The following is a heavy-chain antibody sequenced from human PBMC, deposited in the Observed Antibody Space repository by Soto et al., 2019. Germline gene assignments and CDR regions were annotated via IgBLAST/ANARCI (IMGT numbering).Heavy chain of an antibody. V-gene: IGHV1-8*01. D-gene: IGHD3-3*02. CDR2: MRANSGDT. CDR1: GDIFTNFD. CDR3: ARYIYGQGFQA. Sequence: QVQLVQPGAKVRKPGASVKVSCKASGDIFTNFDFNWVRQATGQGLEWIGWMRANSGDTGHDQKFQGRVRMTRDTSMSTAYMELSSLRAEDTAVYYCARYIYGQGFQAWGQGTLVFVSS. J-gene: IGHJ5*02.